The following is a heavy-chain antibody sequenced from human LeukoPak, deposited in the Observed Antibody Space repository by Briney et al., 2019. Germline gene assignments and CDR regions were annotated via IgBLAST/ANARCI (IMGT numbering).Heavy chain of an antibody. CDR3: ARDRDMVRGVRFDY. V-gene: IGHV3-48*03. J-gene: IGHJ4*02. CDR1: GFTFSSYE. D-gene: IGHD3-10*01. CDR2: ISSSGSTI. Sequence: GGSLRPSCAASGFTFSSYEMNWVRQAPGKGLEWVSYISSSGSTIYYADSVKGRFTISRDNAKNSLYLQMNSLRAEDTAVYYCARDRDMVRGVRFDYWGQGTLVTVSS.